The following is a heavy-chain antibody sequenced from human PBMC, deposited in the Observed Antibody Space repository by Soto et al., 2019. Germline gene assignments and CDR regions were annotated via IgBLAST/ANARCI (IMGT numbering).Heavy chain of an antibody. CDR3: AKAGEGQFLDNNWFDP. J-gene: IGHJ5*02. V-gene: IGHV3-9*01. D-gene: IGHD3-3*01. Sequence: EVQLVESGGGLVQPGRSLRLSCAASGFTFDDYAMHWVRQAPGKGLEWVSGISWNSGSIGYADSVKGRFTISRDNAQNSLYLQMNSLGAEDTALYYCAKAGEGQFLDNNWFDPWGQGTLVTVSS. CDR2: ISWNSGSI. CDR1: GFTFDDYA.